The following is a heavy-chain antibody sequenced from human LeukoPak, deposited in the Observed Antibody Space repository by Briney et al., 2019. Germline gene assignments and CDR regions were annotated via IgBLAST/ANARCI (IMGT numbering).Heavy chain of an antibody. Sequence: GGSLRLSCAASGFTFSSYAMSWVRQAPGKGLEWVSAISGSGGSTYYADSVKGRFTISRDNSKNTLYPQMNSLRAEDTAVYYCARIGYSSSCTDFWGQGTLVTVSS. CDR1: GFTFSSYA. D-gene: IGHD6-13*01. CDR3: ARIGYSSSCTDF. J-gene: IGHJ4*02. V-gene: IGHV3-23*01. CDR2: ISGSGGST.